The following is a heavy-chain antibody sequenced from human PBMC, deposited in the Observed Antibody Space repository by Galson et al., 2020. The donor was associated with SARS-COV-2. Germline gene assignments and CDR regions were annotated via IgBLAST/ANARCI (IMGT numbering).Heavy chain of an antibody. CDR2: IKEDGSKK. CDR3: ARDHMGGYFEY. D-gene: IGHD3-16*01. CDR1: GFTFSSYW. J-gene: IGHJ4*02. Sequence: GESLKISCAASGFTFSSYWMSWVRQAPGKGLDWVTNIKEDGSKKQYVESVKGRFTISRDNANNALYLQMNSLRVEDTAVYYCARDHMGGYFEYWGQGTLVTVSS. V-gene: IGHV3-7*03.